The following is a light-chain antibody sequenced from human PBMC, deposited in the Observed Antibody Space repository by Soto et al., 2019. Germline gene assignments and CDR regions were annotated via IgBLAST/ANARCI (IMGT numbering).Light chain of an antibody. CDR2: LGS. CDR3: MQALQTAWT. CDR1: QSLLHSNGYNY. J-gene: IGKJ1*01. V-gene: IGKV2-28*01. Sequence: DIVMTQSPLSLPVTPGEPASISCRSSQSLLHSNGYNYLDWYLQKPGQSPQLLIYLGSNRASGVPDRFSGSGSGTDCTLKISRVEAEDVGVYYCMQALQTAWTFGQGTRVDIK.